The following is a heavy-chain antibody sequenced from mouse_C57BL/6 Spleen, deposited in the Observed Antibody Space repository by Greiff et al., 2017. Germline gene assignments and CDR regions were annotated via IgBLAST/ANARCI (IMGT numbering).Heavy chain of an antibody. V-gene: IGHV1-7*01. CDR1: GYSFTSYW. J-gene: IGHJ1*03. CDR3: AKSPYYYGSSYGYFDV. CDR2: INPSSGYT. D-gene: IGHD1-1*01. Sequence: VQLQQSGAELAKPGASVKLSCKASGYSFTSYWMPWVKQRPGQGLEWIGYINPSSGYTKYNQKFKDKATLTADTSSSTAYMQLSSLTYEDSAVYYCAKSPYYYGSSYGYFDVWGTGTTVTVSS.